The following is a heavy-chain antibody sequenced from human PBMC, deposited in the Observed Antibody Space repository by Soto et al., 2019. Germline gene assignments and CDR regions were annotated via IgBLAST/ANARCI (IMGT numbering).Heavy chain of an antibody. CDR1: GFTFSTYG. Sequence: GGSLRLSCAAAGFTFSTYGMHWVRQAPGKGLEWVSYISSSGSTIYYADSVKGRFTISRDNAKNSLYLQMNSLRAEDTAVYYCARDVRDIVVVVAAPDAFDIWGQGTMVTVSS. J-gene: IGHJ3*02. CDR2: ISSSGSTI. CDR3: ARDVRDIVVVVAAPDAFDI. D-gene: IGHD2-15*01. V-gene: IGHV3-48*04.